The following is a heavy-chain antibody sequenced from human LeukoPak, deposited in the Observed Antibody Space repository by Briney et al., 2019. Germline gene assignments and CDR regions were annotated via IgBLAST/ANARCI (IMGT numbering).Heavy chain of an antibody. Sequence: PGGSLRLSCAASGFTFSNYWMHWVRQAPGKGLVWVSRINSDGSSTNYADSVKGRFTISRDHAKNTLYLQMNSLRAEDTAVYYCASLLGCSTTNCNPDRDYWGQGTLVTVSS. CDR3: ASLLGCSTTNCNPDRDY. CDR2: INSDGSST. D-gene: IGHD2-2*01. CDR1: GFTFSNYW. J-gene: IGHJ4*02. V-gene: IGHV3-74*01.